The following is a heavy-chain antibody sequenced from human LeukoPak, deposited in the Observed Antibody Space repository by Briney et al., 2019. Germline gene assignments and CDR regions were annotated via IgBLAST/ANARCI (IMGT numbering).Heavy chain of an antibody. CDR1: GFTFSSYA. V-gene: IGHV3-30-3*01. CDR3: ARELELRLGVEVYYYYGMDV. Sequence: PGGSLRLSCAASGFTFSSYAMHWVRQAPGKGLEWMAVISYDGSNKYYADSVKGRFTISRDNSKNTLYLQMNSLRAEDTAVYYCARELELRLGVEVYYYYGMDVWGQGTTVTVSS. D-gene: IGHD1-7*01. J-gene: IGHJ6*02. CDR2: ISYDGSNK.